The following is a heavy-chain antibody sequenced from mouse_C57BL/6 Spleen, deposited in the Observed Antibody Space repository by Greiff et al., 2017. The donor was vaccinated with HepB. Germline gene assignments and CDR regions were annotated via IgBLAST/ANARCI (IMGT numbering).Heavy chain of an antibody. CDR3: GRYQYDERPWFAY. Sequence: VQLQQSGAELVKPGASVKMSCKASGYTFTSYWITWVKQRPGQGLEWIGDIYPGSGSTNYNEKFKSKATLTVDTSSSTAYMQLSSLTSEDSAVYECGRYQYDERPWFAYWGQGTMVTVSA. CDR2: IYPGSGST. V-gene: IGHV1-55*01. J-gene: IGHJ3*01. CDR1: GYTFTSYW. D-gene: IGHD2-14*01.